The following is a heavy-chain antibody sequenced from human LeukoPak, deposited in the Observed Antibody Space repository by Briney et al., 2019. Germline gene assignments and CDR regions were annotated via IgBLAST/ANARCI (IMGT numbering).Heavy chain of an antibody. CDR2: ISGSGGST. CDR1: GFTFSSYA. Sequence: GGSLRLSCAASGFTFSSYAMSWVRQAPGKGLEWVSTISGSGGSTYYADSVKGRFTISRDNSKNTLYLQMNSLRAEDTAVYYCAKNGGIAVAGWFDPWGQGTLDTVSS. V-gene: IGHV3-23*01. D-gene: IGHD6-19*01. CDR3: AKNGGIAVAGWFDP. J-gene: IGHJ5*02.